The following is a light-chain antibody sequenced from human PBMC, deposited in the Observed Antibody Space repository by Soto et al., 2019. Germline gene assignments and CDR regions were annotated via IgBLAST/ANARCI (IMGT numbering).Light chain of an antibody. CDR2: SAS. J-gene: IGKJ4*01. CDR1: QALSNY. CDR3: QQLSRYPLT. Sequence: DIQLTQSPSFLSASVGDTVTITCRASQALSNYLAWYQQKPGKAPDLLIYSASTLQSGVPSRFSGSGSETEFSLTIRALXXXXXATYYCQQLSRYPLTFGGGTKVEIK. V-gene: IGKV1-9*01.